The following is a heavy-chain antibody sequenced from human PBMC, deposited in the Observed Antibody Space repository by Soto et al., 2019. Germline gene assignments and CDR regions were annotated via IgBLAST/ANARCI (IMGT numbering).Heavy chain of an antibody. D-gene: IGHD3-22*01. CDR2: ISGSADIT. J-gene: IGHJ6*02. CDR1: GFTFSNYA. V-gene: IGHV3-23*01. CDR3: AKAGYFYYSGMDV. Sequence: GGSLRLSCAASGFTFSNYAMSWVRQAPGKGLEWVSSISGSADITTHADSVKGRFTISRDNSKNTLYVQMNSLRAEDTAVYYCAKAGYFYYSGMDVWGQGTTVTV.